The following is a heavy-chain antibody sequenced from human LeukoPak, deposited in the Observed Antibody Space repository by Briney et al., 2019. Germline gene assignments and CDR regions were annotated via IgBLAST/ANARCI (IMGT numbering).Heavy chain of an antibody. CDR3: ARHLDSGYEKYYYYYYYMDV. V-gene: IGHV4-39*01. Sequence: SETLSLTCTVSGGSFSGSSYYWGWLRQPPGKGLEGVGSIYYSGSTYYNPSLKGRVTISVDTTKNQFSLKLSSVTAADTAVYYCARHLDSGYEKYYYYYYYMDVWGKGTTVTISS. CDR1: GGSFSGSSYY. CDR2: IYYSGST. D-gene: IGHD5-12*01. J-gene: IGHJ6*03.